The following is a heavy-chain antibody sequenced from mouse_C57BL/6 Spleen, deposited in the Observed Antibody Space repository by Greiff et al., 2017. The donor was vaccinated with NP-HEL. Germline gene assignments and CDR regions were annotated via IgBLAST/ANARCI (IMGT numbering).Heavy chain of an antibody. Sequence: QVTLKVSGPGILQSSQTLSLTCSFSGFSLSTSGMGVSWIRQPSGKGLEWLAHIYWDDDKRYNPSLKSRLTISKDTSRNQVFLKITSVDTADTATYYCARSDLDYYGSSSYAMDYWGQGTSVTVSS. V-gene: IGHV8-12*01. CDR2: IYWDDDK. CDR3: ARSDLDYYGSSSYAMDY. D-gene: IGHD1-1*01. CDR1: GFSLSTSGMG. J-gene: IGHJ4*01.